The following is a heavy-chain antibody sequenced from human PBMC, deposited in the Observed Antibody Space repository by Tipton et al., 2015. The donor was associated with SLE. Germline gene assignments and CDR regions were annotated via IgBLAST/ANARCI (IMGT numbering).Heavy chain of an antibody. V-gene: IGHV4-4*07. CDR3: ARGGLDFWSAKYPSGGMDV. CDR1: GVSISGDY. CDR2: IYTSGST. J-gene: IGHJ6*02. D-gene: IGHD3-3*01. Sequence: GLVKPSETLSLTCTVSGVSISGDYWSWVRQPAGEELEWIGRIYTSGSTIGSTHYNPSLKSRVTMSVDPSKNQFSLRLTSVTAADTAVYYCARGGLDFWSAKYPSGGMDVWGQGTTVTVSS.